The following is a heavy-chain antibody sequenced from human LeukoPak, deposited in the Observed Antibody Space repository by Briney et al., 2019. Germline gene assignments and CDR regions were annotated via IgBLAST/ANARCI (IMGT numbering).Heavy chain of an antibody. CDR2: IIPIFGTA. CDR1: GGTFSSYA. J-gene: IGHJ4*02. CDR3: ASGDTAMVTCDY. V-gene: IGHV1-69*01. Sequence: GSSVKVSCKASGGTFSSYAISWARQAPGQGLEWMGGIIPIFGTANYAQKFQGRVTITADESTSTAYMELSSLRSEDTAVYYCASGDTAMVTCDYWGQGTLVTVSS. D-gene: IGHD5-18*01.